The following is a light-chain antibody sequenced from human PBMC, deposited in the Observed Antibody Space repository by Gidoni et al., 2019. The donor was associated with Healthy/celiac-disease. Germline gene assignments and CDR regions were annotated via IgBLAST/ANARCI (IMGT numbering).Light chain of an antibody. Sequence: DIQMTQSPSTLSASVGDRVTITCRASQSISSWLAWYKQKPGKAPKLLIYDASSLESGVPSRFSGSGSGKEFTLTISSLQPDDFATYYCQQYNSYPYTFGQGTKLEIK. V-gene: IGKV1-5*01. CDR2: DAS. J-gene: IGKJ2*01. CDR3: QQYNSYPYT. CDR1: QSISSW.